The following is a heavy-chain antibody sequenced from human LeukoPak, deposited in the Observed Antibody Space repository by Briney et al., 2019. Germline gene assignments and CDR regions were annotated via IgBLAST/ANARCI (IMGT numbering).Heavy chain of an antibody. CDR3: ARDSAHSGSDH. D-gene: IGHD1-26*01. Sequence: GASVKVSCKASGYTFISYQMHWVRQAPGQGLEWMGIINPTGGSTSYAQKFQGRVTMTRDTSTSTVYMELSSLRSEDTAVYYCARDSAHSGSDHWGQGTLVTVSS. J-gene: IGHJ5*02. V-gene: IGHV1-46*01. CDR2: INPTGGST. CDR1: GYTFISYQ.